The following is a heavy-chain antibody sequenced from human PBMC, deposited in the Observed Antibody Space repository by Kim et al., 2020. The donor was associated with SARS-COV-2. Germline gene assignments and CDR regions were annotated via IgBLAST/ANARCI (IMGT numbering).Heavy chain of an antibody. CDR3: ATPQREQRLLPFDY. CDR1: GLTFSNYA. J-gene: IGHJ4*02. CDR2: ISGPGGGT. D-gene: IGHD1-1*01. Sequence: GSLRLSCAASGLTFSNYAMSWVRQAPGKGLEWVSGISGPGGGTYYADSVEGRFTISRDNSQNTLYLQINSLRADDTAVYYCATPQREQRLLPFDYWGQGALVTVSS. V-gene: IGHV3-23*01.